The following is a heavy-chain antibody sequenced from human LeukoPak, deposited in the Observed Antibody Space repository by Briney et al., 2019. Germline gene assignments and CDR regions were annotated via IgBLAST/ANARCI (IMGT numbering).Heavy chain of an antibody. CDR3: ARDLAYYYGSGSPNWFDP. CDR1: GGTFSSYA. J-gene: IGHJ5*02. D-gene: IGHD3-10*01. V-gene: IGHV1-69*05. Sequence: SVKVSCKASGGTFSSYAISWVRQAPGQGLEWMGRIIPIFGTANYAQKFQGRVTMTRDTSTSTVYMELSSLRSEDTAVYYCARDLAYYYGSGSPNWFDPWGQGTLVTVSS. CDR2: IIPIFGTA.